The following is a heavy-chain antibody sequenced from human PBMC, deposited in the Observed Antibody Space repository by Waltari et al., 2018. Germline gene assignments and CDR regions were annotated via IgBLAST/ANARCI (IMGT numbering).Heavy chain of an antibody. D-gene: IGHD6-13*01. CDR1: GGSFSGSY. CDR3: ARLRRMAAGNSKYYYYYGMDV. CDR2: INHSGST. Sequence: QVQLQQWGAGLLKPSETLSLTCAAYGGSFSGSYWSWLRQPPGHGREWIGEINHSGSTNYNPSLKSRVTISVDTSKNQFSLKLSSVTAADTAVYYCARLRRMAAGNSKYYYYYGMDVWGQGTTVTVSS. J-gene: IGHJ6*02. V-gene: IGHV4-34*01.